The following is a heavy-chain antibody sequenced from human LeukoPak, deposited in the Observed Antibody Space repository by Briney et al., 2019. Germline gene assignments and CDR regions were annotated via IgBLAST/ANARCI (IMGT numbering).Heavy chain of an antibody. V-gene: IGHV3-23*01. CDR2: ITGSGGST. CDR3: AKSRDSSGYYLSYFDY. CDR1: GFTFNNYA. J-gene: IGHJ4*02. Sequence: PGGSLRLSCAASGFTFNNYAMSWVRQAPRKGVEWVSTITGSGGSTYYADSVKGRFTISRDNSNNTLYLQMNSLRAEDTAVYYCAKSRDSSGYYLSYFDYWGQGTLVTVSS. D-gene: IGHD3-22*01.